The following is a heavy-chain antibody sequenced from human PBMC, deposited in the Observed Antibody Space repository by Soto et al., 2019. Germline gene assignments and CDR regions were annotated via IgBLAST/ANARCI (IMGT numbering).Heavy chain of an antibody. CDR2: INSDGSST. CDR3: GRSTTGTFDY. J-gene: IGHJ4*02. CDR1: GFTFSSYW. V-gene: IGHV3-74*01. Sequence: GGSLRLSCAASGFTFSSYWMHWVRQAPGKGLVWVSRINSDGSSTNYADSVKGRFTISRDNAKNTLSLQMNSLRAEDTAVYYCGRSTTGTFDYWGQGTLVTVSS. D-gene: IGHD1-1*01.